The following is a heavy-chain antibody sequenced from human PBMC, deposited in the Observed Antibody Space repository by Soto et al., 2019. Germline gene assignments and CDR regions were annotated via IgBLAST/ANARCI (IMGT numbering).Heavy chain of an antibody. CDR3: ASTGTTYYYYGMDV. CDR2: IYYSGST. CDR1: GGSIGSSSYY. J-gene: IGHJ6*02. V-gene: IGHV4-39*01. D-gene: IGHD1-7*01. Sequence: SETLSLTCTVSGGSIGSSSYYWGWIRQPPGKGLEWIGSIYYSGSTYYNPSLKSRVTISVDTSKNQFSLKLSSVTAADTAVYYCASTGTTYYYYGMDVWGQGTTVTVSS.